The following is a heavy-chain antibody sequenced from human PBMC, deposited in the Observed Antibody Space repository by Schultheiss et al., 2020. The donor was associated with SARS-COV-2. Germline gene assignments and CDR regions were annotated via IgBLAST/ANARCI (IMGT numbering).Heavy chain of an antibody. D-gene: IGHD3-3*01. CDR3: ARGKIFGVVSGPSRIYGMDV. Sequence: SVKVSCKASGGTFSSYAISWVRQAPGQGLEWMGGIIPIFGTANYAQKFQGRVTITADESTSTAYMELSSLRSEDTAVYYCARGKIFGVVSGPSRIYGMDVWGQGTTVTVSS. V-gene: IGHV1-69*13. CDR1: GGTFSSYA. J-gene: IGHJ6*02. CDR2: IIPIFGTA.